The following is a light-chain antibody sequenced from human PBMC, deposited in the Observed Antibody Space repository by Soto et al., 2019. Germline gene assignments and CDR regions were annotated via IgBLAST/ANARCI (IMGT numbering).Light chain of an antibody. CDR3: QLYGSSPLYT. V-gene: IGKV3-20*01. CDR1: QTVSSTY. Sequence: EIMLTQSPGTLSLSPGERATLSCRTSQTVSSTYLAWYQQKRGQAPRRLIYGTSNRTTGIPDRFSGSVSGTDFALTISRLEPEDFAVYHCQLYGSSPLYTFAQGTELEIK. CDR2: GTS. J-gene: IGKJ2*01.